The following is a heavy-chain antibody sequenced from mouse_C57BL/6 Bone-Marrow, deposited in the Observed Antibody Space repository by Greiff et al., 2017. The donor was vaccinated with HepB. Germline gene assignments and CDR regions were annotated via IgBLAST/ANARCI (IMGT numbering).Heavy chain of an antibody. J-gene: IGHJ1*03. CDR2: IDPETGGT. D-gene: IGHD4-1*01. V-gene: IGHV1-15*01. CDR3: TRWNWDVGYFDV. CDR1: GYTFTDYE. Sequence: VHLVESGAELVRPGASVTLSCKASGYTFTDYEMHWVKQTPVHGLEWIGAIDPETGGTAYNQKFKGKAILTADKSSSTAYMELRSLTSEDSAVYYCTRWNWDVGYFDVWGTGTTVTVSS.